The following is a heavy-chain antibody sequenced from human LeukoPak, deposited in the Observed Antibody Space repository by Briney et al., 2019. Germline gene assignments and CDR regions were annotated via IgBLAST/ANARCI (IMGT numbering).Heavy chain of an antibody. D-gene: IGHD6-25*01. CDR1: GGIFRSYG. CDR2: IIPIYNTT. J-gene: IGHJ2*01. CDR3: ARRPDGPYWYFDL. Sequence: EASVKVSCKASGGIFRSYGVSWVRQAPGQGLEWMGGIIPIYNTTNYAQKFQGRVTITTDESTSTVYMEMSSLRSEDTAVYYRARRPDGPYWYFDLWGRGSLVTVSS. V-gene: IGHV1-69*05.